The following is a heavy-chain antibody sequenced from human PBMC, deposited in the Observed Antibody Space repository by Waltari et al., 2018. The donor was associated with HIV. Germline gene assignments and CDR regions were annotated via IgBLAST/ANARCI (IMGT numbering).Heavy chain of an antibody. V-gene: IGHV1-2*02. D-gene: IGHD2-2*01. Sequence: QVQLVQSGAEVKKSGASVRVSCETSGYTFTDYYIHWVRQAPGQGLEWLGWINPDTGGTKYPQSCQGRVTLTRDTSISTAYMELTSLKSDDTAVYFCSNALGLRAPLDYWGQGTLVTVSS. CDR2: INPDTGGT. CDR3: SNALGLRAPLDY. J-gene: IGHJ4*02. CDR1: GYTFTDYY.